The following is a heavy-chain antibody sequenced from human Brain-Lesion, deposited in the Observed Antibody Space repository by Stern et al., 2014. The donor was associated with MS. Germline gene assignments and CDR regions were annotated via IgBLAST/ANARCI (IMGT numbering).Heavy chain of an antibody. D-gene: IGHD2-2*01. Sequence: QVQLVESGPGLVKPSQTLSLSCTVSGGSISSGGYYWSWIRQPAGKGLEWIGRIFNSGSTRYNPSLKSRVPISIATSKTQFPLRLNSMTAADTAVYYCARGRVVPGFQYYATDVWGQGTTVIVSS. J-gene: IGHJ6*02. CDR3: ARGRVVPGFQYYATDV. CDR2: IFNSGST. CDR1: GGSISSGGYY. V-gene: IGHV4-61*02.